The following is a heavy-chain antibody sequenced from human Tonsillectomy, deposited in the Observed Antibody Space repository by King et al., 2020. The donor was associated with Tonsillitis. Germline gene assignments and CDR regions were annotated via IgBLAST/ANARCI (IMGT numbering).Heavy chain of an antibody. CDR2: IGTAGGT. V-gene: IGHV3-13*01. CDR3: ARISSRGAFDI. CDR1: GFTFSSYD. Sequence: VQLVEFGGGLVQPGGSLRLSCAASGFTFSSYDMHWVRQATGKGLEWVSAIGTAGGTYYPGSVKGRFTISRENAKNSLYLQMNSLRAGDTAVYYCARISSRGAFDIWGQGIMVTVSS. D-gene: IGHD2-2*01. J-gene: IGHJ3*02.